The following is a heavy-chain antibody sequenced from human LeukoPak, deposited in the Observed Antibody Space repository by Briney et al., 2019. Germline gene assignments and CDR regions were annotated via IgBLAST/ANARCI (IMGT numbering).Heavy chain of an antibody. CDR1: GGSISSYY. CDR3: VRSSSSIFDY. Sequence: PSETLSLTCTVSGGSISSYYWSWIRQPPGKGLEWIGYIYYSGSTNYNPSLKSRVTISVDTSKNQFALKLRSVTAADTAVYYCVRSSSSIFDYWGQGTLVTVSS. V-gene: IGHV4-59*08. J-gene: IGHJ4*02. D-gene: IGHD6-6*01. CDR2: IYYSGST.